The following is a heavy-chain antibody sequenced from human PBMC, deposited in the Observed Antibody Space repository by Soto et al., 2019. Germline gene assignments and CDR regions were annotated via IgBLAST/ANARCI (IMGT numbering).Heavy chain of an antibody. CDR1: GLTFSNYW. D-gene: IGHD2-2*01. J-gene: IGHJ4*02. CDR3: ARPAREYSSPGCAN. V-gene: IGHV3-7*01. Sequence: EVQLVESGGGLVQPGGSLRLSCVVSGLTFSNYWMSWVRQAPGKGLEWVADINRDGSETYYVDSVKGRFTISRDKINNSLYLQMTSLSAEDTAVDYCARPAREYSSPGCANWGQGTLVTVSS. CDR2: INRDGSET.